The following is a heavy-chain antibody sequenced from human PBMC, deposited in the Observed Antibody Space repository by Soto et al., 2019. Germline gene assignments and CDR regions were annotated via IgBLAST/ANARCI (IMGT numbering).Heavy chain of an antibody. CDR1: GFTFNNYA. V-gene: IGHV3-23*01. D-gene: IGHD3-10*01. J-gene: IGHJ4*02. CDR3: AKGRGGSGSLPPRVDF. Sequence: EVQLLESGGGLVQPGGSLRLSCAASGFTFNNYAMTWVRQAPGKGLEWVSAISGGGDTTSYADSVKGRFTVSRDGSKNTLYLKMSSLRAEDTALYYGAKGRGGSGSLPPRVDFWGQGTLVTVSS. CDR2: ISGGGDTT.